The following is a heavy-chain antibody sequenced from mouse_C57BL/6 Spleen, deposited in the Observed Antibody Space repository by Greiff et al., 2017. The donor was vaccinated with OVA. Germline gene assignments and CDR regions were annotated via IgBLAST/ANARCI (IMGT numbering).Heavy chain of an antibody. CDR2: IDPSDSET. CDR1: GYTFTSYW. Sequence: VQLQQPGAELVRPGSSVKLSCKASGYTFTSYWMHWVKQRPIQGLEWIGNIDPSDSETHYNQKFKDKATLTVDKSSSTAYMQLSSLTSEDSAVYYCAREEVITAVVCDYWGKRTTLTVSS. CDR3: AREEVITAVVCDY. D-gene: IGHD1-1*01. J-gene: IGHJ2*01. V-gene: IGHV1-52*01.